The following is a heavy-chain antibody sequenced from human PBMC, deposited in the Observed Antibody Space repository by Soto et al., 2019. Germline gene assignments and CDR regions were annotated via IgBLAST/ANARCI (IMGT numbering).Heavy chain of an antibody. CDR2: IVPMNGSP. CDR3: AREPTVDTSGFFYYFDL. D-gene: IGHD3-22*01. CDR1: GGMFYSSA. J-gene: IGHJ4*02. Sequence: QVQLVQSGAEVKTPGSSVKVSCKASGGMFYSSAINWVRQAPGQGLEWMGGIVPMNGSPKYAQGFQGRVTITADGSATTVYMDLSGLKSEDTAVYYCAREPTVDTSGFFYYFDLWGPGTLVSVSS. V-gene: IGHV1-69*01.